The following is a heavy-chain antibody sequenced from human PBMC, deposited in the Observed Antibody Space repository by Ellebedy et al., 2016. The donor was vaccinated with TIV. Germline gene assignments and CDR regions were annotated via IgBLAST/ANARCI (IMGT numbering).Heavy chain of an antibody. J-gene: IGHJ6*03. CDR2: ISAYNGNT. Sequence: ASVKVSXXASGYTFTSYGISWVRQAPGQGLEWMGWISAYNGNTNYAQKLQGRVTMTTDTSTSTAYMELRSLRSDDTAVYYCARPSLIAAADKNYYYYYMDVWGKGTTVTVSS. CDR1: GYTFTSYG. D-gene: IGHD6-13*01. CDR3: ARPSLIAAADKNYYYYYMDV. V-gene: IGHV1-18*01.